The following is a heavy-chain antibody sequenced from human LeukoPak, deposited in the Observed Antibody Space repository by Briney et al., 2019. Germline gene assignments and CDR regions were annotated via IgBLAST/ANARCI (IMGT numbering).Heavy chain of an antibody. D-gene: IGHD2-15*01. CDR1: GGSISSGGYS. Sequence: SQTLSLTCAVSGGSISSGGYSWSWIRQPPGKGLEWIGYIYHSGSTYYNPSLKSRVTISVDTSKNQFSLKVSSVTAADTAVYYCARGRMAESATGPFDIWGQGTMVTVSS. CDR2: IYHSGST. V-gene: IGHV4-30-2*02. J-gene: IGHJ3*02. CDR3: ARGRMAESATGPFDI.